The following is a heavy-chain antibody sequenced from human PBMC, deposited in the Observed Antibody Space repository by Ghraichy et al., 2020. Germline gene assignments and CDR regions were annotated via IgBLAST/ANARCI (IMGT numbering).Heavy chain of an antibody. D-gene: IGHD1-14*01. Sequence: ASVKVSCTASGYTFSSYSITWVRQAPGQGLEWLGWISSYNGDTNYALKLQGRVAMTTDTSTSIAYMELRSLTSDDTAVYYCVRECRTGICLHPWGQGTLVTVSS. CDR1: GYTFSSYS. CDR2: ISSYNGDT. CDR3: VRECRTGICLHP. V-gene: IGHV1-18*04. J-gene: IGHJ5*02.